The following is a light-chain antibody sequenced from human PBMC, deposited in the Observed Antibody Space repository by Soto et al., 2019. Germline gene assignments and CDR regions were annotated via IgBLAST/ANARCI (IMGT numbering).Light chain of an antibody. V-gene: IGKV3-15*01. CDR1: QSVSSK. J-gene: IGKJ1*01. CDR2: GAS. CDR3: QQYTNTNNPWM. Sequence: EIVMTQSPATLSVSPGEGATLSCRASQSVSSKLAWYQQKPGQAPRLLIYGASTRATGIPARFSGSGSGTEFTLIISGLQPDDSATYYCQQYTNTNNPWMFGQGTKVDIK.